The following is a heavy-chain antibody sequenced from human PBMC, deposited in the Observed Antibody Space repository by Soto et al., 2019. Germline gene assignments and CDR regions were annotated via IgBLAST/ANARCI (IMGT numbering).Heavy chain of an antibody. V-gene: IGHV3-23*01. CDR2: ISGSGGST. CDR1: GFTFSSYA. Sequence: GGSLRLSCAASGFTFSSYAMSWVRQAPGKGLEWVSAISGSGGSTYYADSVKGRFTISRDNSKNTLYLQMNSLRAEDTAVYYCAKVKAYYYGSGSYYTPYDYWGRGTLVTVSS. CDR3: AKVKAYYYGSGSYYTPYDY. J-gene: IGHJ4*02. D-gene: IGHD3-10*01.